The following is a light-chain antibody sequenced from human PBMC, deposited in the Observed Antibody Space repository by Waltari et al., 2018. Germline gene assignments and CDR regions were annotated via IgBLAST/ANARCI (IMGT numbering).Light chain of an antibody. CDR3: QQYYSSPPA. J-gene: IGKJ4*01. CDR2: WAS. Sequence: DIVMTQSPDSLAVSLGERATLNCKSSQSVLYSSNNKNYLAWYQQKPGQPPKLLIYWASTRESGVPDRFSGSGSGTDFTLTISSLQAEDVAVYYCQQYYSSPPAFGGGTKV. CDR1: QSVLYSSNNKNY. V-gene: IGKV4-1*01.